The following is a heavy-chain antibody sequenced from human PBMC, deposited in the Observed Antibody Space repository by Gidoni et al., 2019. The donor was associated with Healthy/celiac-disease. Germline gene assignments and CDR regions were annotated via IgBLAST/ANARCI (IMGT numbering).Heavy chain of an antibody. V-gene: IGHV3-15*01. J-gene: IGHJ6*02. CDR3: TTGENTAMASRRYYYYGMDV. CDR2: IKSKTDGGTT. CDR1: GFTFSNAW. Sequence: EVQLVESGGGLVKPGGSLRLSCAASGFTFSNAWMSWVRQAPGKGLEWVGRIKSKTDGGTTDYAAPVKGRFTISRDDSKNTLYLQMNSLKTEDTAVYYCTTGENTAMASRRYYYYGMDVWGQGTTVTVSS. D-gene: IGHD5-18*01.